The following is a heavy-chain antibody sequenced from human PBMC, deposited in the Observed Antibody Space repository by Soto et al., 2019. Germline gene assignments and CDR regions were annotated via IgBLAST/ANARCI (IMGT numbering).Heavy chain of an antibody. CDR3: ARDGTYDSSFDY. CDR2: IYYSGST. V-gene: IGHV4-31*02. CDR1: DGYSIGGGDY. Sequence: SETHSLTWTVSDGYSIGGGDYWSRIHQHPGKGLEWIGYIYYSGSTYYNPSLKSRVTISVDTSKNQFSLKLSSVTAADTAVYYCARDGTYDSSFDYWGQGTLVTVSS. D-gene: IGHD3-3*01. J-gene: IGHJ4*02.